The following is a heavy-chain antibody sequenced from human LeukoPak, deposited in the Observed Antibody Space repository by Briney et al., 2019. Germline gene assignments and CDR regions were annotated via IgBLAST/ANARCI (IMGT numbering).Heavy chain of an antibody. V-gene: IGHV3-33*06. Sequence: PGGSLRLSCAASGFTFSSYGMHWVRQAPGKGLEWVAVIWYDGSNTYYADSVKGRFTISRDNSKNTLYLQMNSLRAEDTAVYYCAKEGSRRYFDWLFPNPTPFDYWGQGALVAASS. D-gene: IGHD3-9*01. CDR2: IWYDGSNT. CDR3: AKEGSRRYFDWLFPNPTPFDY. J-gene: IGHJ4*02. CDR1: GFTFSSYG.